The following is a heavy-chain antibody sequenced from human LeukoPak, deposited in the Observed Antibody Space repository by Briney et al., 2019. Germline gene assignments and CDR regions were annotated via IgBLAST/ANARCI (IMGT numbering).Heavy chain of an antibody. CDR3: ASDNGYCSSTSCYYWFDP. D-gene: IGHD2-2*03. CDR1: GFTFSSYA. V-gene: IGHV3-23*01. J-gene: IGHJ5*02. Sequence: PGGSLRLSCAASGFTFSSYAMSWVRQAPGKGLEWVSAINSAGSTYYGDSVRGRFTISRDNSKNVLHLQMNSLRAEDTAVYYCASDNGYCSSTSCYYWFDPWGQGTLVTVSS. CDR2: INSAGST.